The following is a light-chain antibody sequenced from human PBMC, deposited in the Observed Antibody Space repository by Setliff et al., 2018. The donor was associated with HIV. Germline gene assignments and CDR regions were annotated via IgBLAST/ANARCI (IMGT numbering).Light chain of an antibody. V-gene: IGLV2-23*01. CDR2: EGS. CDR1: SSDVGIYNL. J-gene: IGLJ1*01. CDR3: CSYAVSSFYV. Sequence: QSVLAQPASVSGSPGQSITISCTGTSSDVGIYNLASWYKQHPGKAPKLMIYEGSKRHSGVSNRFSGSKSGNTASLTISGLQAEDDADYYCCSYAVSSFYVFGTGTKGTVL.